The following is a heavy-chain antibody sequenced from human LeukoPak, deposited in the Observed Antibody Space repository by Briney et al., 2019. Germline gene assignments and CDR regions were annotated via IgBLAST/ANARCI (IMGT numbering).Heavy chain of an antibody. CDR3: ARDLGIAVAGTLFDP. D-gene: IGHD6-19*01. Sequence: ASVKVSCKASGGPFSRYGISWVRQAPGQGLEWMGGLIPIFGTANYAQKFQGRVTITTDESTRTAYMELGSLTSEDTAVYYCARDLGIAVAGTLFDPWGQGTLVTVSS. J-gene: IGHJ5*02. CDR1: GGPFSRYG. CDR2: LIPIFGTA. V-gene: IGHV1-69*05.